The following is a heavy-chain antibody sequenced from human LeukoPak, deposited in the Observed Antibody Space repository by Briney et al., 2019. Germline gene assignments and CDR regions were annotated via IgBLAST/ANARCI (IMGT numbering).Heavy chain of an antibody. V-gene: IGHV1-18*01. CDR1: GYTFTSYG. Sequence: ASVKVSCKASGYTFTSYGISWVRQAPGQGLEWMGWISAYNGHTNYAQKLQGRVTMTTDTSTSTAYMELRSLRSDDTAVYYCARGPYYYDSSGYYYVSGFDYWGQGTLVTVSS. D-gene: IGHD3-22*01. CDR2: ISAYNGHT. CDR3: ARGPYYYDSSGYYYVSGFDY. J-gene: IGHJ4*02.